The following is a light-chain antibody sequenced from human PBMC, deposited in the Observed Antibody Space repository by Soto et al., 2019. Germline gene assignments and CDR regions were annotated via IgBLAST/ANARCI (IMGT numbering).Light chain of an antibody. Sequence: QSALIQPRSVSGSPGQSVTISCTGTSSDVGVYKYVSWYRQHPGKAPKLMIYAVITRPSGVPDRFSGSKSGNTASLTISGLQAEDEADYYCCSYAGDYTIVFGSGTKVTVL. J-gene: IGLJ1*01. V-gene: IGLV2-11*01. CDR1: SSDVGVYKY. CDR3: CSYAGDYTIV. CDR2: AVI.